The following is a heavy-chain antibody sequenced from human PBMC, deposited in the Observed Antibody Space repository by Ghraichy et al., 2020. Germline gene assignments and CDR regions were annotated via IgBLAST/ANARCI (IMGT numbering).Heavy chain of an antibody. V-gene: IGHV3-23*01. CDR1: GFSFNYYA. CDR2: ITDRGTST. D-gene: IGHD2-21*01. J-gene: IGHJ4*02. Sequence: GGSLRLSCAASGFSFNYYAMSWVRQAPGRGLEWVSGITDRGTSTFYADSVKGRFTISRDNSENTLFLQMNSLRAEDSAIYYCAKEWAAIATPLFDSWGQGTLVTVSS. CDR3: AKEWAAIATPLFDS.